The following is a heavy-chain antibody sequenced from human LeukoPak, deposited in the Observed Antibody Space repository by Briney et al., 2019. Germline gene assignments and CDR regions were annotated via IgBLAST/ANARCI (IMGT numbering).Heavy chain of an antibody. V-gene: IGHV3-23*01. J-gene: IGHJ4*02. CDR1: GFTFSSYA. D-gene: IGHD5-12*01. CDR2: ISGSGGST. CDR3: AKDLVYSGYDSPFDY. Sequence: PGGSLRLSCAASGFTFSSYAMSWVRQAPGKGLEWVSAISGSGGSTYYADSVKGRFTISRDNSKNTLYLQVNSLRAEDTAVYYCAKDLVYSGYDSPFDYWGQGTLVTVSS.